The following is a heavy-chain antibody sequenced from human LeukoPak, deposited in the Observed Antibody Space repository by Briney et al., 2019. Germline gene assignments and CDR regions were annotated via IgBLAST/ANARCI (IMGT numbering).Heavy chain of an antibody. V-gene: IGHV7-4-1*02. Sequence: ASVKVSCKASGYTFTSYAMNWVRQAPGQGLEWMGWINTNTGNPTYAQGFTGRFAFSLDTSVSTAYLQISSLKAEDTAVYYCARDVGLMTTVVTARGNYWGQGTLVTVSS. CDR2: INTNTGNP. CDR1: GYTFTSYA. CDR3: ARDVGLMTTVVTARGNY. D-gene: IGHD4-23*01. J-gene: IGHJ4*02.